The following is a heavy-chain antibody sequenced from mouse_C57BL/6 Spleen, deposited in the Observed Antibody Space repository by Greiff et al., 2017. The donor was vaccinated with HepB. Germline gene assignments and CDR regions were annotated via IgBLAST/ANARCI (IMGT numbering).Heavy chain of an antibody. V-gene: IGHV6-3*01. D-gene: IGHD1-1*01. CDR1: GFTFSNYW. J-gene: IGHJ2*01. CDR2: IRLKSDNYAT. Sequence: EVKVEESGGGLVQPGGSMKLSCVASGFTFSNYWMNWVRQSPEKGLEWVAQIRLKSDNYATHYAESVKGRFTISRDDSKSSVYLQMNNLRAEDTGIYYCTAIYYYGSFDYWGQGTTLTVSS. CDR3: TAIYYYGSFDY.